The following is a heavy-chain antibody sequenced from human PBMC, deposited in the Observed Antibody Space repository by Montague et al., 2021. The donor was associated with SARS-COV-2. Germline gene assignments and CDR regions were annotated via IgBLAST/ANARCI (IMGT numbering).Heavy chain of an antibody. Sequence: CAISGDSVSSDTAAWHWIRQSPSRSLEWLGRTFYRSQWHTDSAASVRSRISFSGDISKNQFSLHLNSVTPEDTAIYYCARDGDYGGTWYSFLQNWGQGTLVSVSA. CDR3: ARDGDYGGTWYSFLQN. D-gene: IGHD4-17*01. V-gene: IGHV6-1*01. J-gene: IGHJ1*01. CDR2: TFYRSQWHT. CDR1: GDSVSSDTAA.